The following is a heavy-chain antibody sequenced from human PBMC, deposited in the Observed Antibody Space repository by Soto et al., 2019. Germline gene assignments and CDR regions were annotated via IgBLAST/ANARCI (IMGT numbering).Heavy chain of an antibody. CDR3: ARGLAAGDY. V-gene: IGHV1-46*01. J-gene: IGHJ4*02. Sequence: QVQLVQSGAEVKNPGASVKASCKASGYTFTNYYIHWVRQAPGQGLEWMAITNPNGGSTNYAQKFQDRVTLARDTFPRTVYMDLSSPGSEDTAIHYCARGLAAGDYWGQGTLVTVAS. CDR2: TNPNGGST. CDR1: GYTFTNYY. D-gene: IGHD6-13*01.